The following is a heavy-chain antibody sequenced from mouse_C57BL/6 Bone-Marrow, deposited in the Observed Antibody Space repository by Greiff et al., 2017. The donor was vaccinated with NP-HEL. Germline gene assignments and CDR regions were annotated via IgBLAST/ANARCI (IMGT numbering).Heavy chain of an antibody. V-gene: IGHV5-17*01. CDR1: GFTFSDYG. Sequence: DVHLVESGGGLVKPGGSLKLPCAASGFTFSDYGMHWVRQAPEKGLGWVAYISSGISTIYYADTVKGRFTISRDNAKNTLFLQMTSLRSEDTAMYYCARGYYGSSYDYAMDYWGQGTSVTVSS. CDR2: ISSGISTI. D-gene: IGHD1-1*01. J-gene: IGHJ4*01. CDR3: ARGYYGSSYDYAMDY.